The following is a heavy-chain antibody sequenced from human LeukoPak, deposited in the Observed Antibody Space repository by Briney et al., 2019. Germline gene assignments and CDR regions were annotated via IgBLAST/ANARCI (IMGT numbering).Heavy chain of an antibody. Sequence: GGSLRLSCAASGFIFRSYEMNSVRQAPGKGLEWVSYISSSGSTIYYADSVKGRFTISRDNAKNSLYLQMNSLRAEDTADYYCAKEAGLSSADYFDYWGQGTLVTVSS. V-gene: IGHV3-48*03. CDR3: AKEAGLSSADYFDY. J-gene: IGHJ4*02. CDR2: ISSSGSTI. D-gene: IGHD6-25*01. CDR1: GFIFRSYE.